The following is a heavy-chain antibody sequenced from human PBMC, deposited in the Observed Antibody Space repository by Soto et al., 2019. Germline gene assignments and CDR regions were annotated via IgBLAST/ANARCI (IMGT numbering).Heavy chain of an antibody. V-gene: IGHV1-2*04. CDR3: ARSPYGDYRYYFDY. Sequence: ASVKVSCKASGYILTGYFIHWVRQAPGQGLEWMAWINPNSGDTDYAQKFQGWVTMTRDTSSSTAYMELSRLKSDDTAVYYCARSPYGDYRYYFDYWGQGTLVTVSS. CDR1: GYILTGYF. CDR2: INPNSGDT. D-gene: IGHD4-17*01. J-gene: IGHJ4*02.